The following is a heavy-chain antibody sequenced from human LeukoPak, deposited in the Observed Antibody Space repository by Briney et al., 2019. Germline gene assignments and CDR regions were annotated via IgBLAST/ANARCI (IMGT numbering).Heavy chain of an antibody. Sequence: PSETLSLTCAVYGGSFSDHYWSWFRQPPGKGLEWIGEINPRGSTIYNPSLKSRVTISVDTSKNQFSPNLSSVTAADTAVYYCAREPGYCSGGSCYGGWFDPWGQGTLVTVSS. CDR3: AREPGYCSGGSCYGGWFDP. CDR1: GGSFSDHY. J-gene: IGHJ5*02. V-gene: IGHV4-34*01. CDR2: INPRGST. D-gene: IGHD2-15*01.